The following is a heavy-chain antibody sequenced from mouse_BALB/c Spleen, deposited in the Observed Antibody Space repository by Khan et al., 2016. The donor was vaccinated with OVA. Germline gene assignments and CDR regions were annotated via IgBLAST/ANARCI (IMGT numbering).Heavy chain of an antibody. CDR1: GFSFTSYG. V-gene: IGHV2-2*02. Sequence: VQLQQSGPGLVQPSQSLSITCTVSGFSFTSYGVHWVRQSPGKGLEWLGVIWSGGSTDYNAAFISRLSISKDNSKRQVFFKRNSLQANDTAIYDCARSFIGTTDYAMGYWGQGTSVTVSS. CDR2: IWSGGST. CDR3: ARSFIGTTDYAMGY. D-gene: IGHD2-14*01. J-gene: IGHJ4*01.